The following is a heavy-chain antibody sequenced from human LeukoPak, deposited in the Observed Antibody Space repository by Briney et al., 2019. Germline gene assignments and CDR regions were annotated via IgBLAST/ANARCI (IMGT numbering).Heavy chain of an antibody. Sequence: PGGSLRLSCAASGFTFSSYSMNWVRQAPGKGLEWVSSISSSSSYIYYADSVKGRFTISRDNAKNSLYLQMNSLRAEDTAVYYCARVGRWPKDDAFDIWGQGTMVTVSS. J-gene: IGHJ3*02. V-gene: IGHV3-21*01. D-gene: IGHD4-23*01. CDR2: ISSSSSYI. CDR1: GFTFSSYS. CDR3: ARVGRWPKDDAFDI.